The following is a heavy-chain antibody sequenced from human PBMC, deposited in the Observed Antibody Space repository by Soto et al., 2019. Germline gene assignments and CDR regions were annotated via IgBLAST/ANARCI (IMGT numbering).Heavy chain of an antibody. Sequence: QVQLQESGPGLVKPSETLSLTCTVSGGSVSSGNYYWSWIRQPPGKGLEWIGYFYYTGSIKYNPSLKSRVTIFIDVSKNLFSLRLSSVTAADTAVYYCARSMFYSDGSNYAPGEYWGQGALVTASS. CDR2: FYYTGSI. CDR1: GGSVSSGNYY. J-gene: IGHJ4*02. V-gene: IGHV4-61*01. CDR3: ARSMFYSDGSNYAPGEY. D-gene: IGHD3-22*01.